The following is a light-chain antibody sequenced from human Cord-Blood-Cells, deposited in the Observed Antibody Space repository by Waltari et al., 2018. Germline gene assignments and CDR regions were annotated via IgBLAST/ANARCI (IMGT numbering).Light chain of an antibody. CDR2: DVS. J-gene: IGLJ1*01. Sequence: QSALTQPASVSGSPGQSITISCTGTSSDVGGYNSVSWYQQHPGKAPKRMLYDVSNRPSGVSNRFSGSKSGNTASQTISGLQAEDEADYYCSSYTSSSTLVFGTGTKVTVL. CDR3: SSYTSSSTLV. CDR1: SSDVGGYNS. V-gene: IGLV2-14*03.